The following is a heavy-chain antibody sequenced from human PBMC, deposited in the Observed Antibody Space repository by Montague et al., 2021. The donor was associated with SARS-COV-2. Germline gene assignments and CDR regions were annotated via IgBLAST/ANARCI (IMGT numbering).Heavy chain of an antibody. J-gene: IGHJ4*02. D-gene: IGHD5-12*01. CDR1: GFTFREYS. CDR3: ARDFRYPLDVDPTHFDY. CDR2: FTSVGADT. Sequence: SLRLSCAASGFTFREYSMSWVRHVPGKGLEWVPIFTSVGADTLXXXSXXXRCXVSRDISRNLFYLQLNNLRGEDTATYFCARDFRYPLDVDPTHFDYWGPGTLVTVSS. V-gene: IGHV3-23*01.